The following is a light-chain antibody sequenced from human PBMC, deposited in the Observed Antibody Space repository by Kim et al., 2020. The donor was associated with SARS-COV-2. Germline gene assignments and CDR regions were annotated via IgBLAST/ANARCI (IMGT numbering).Light chain of an antibody. V-gene: IGKV3-20*01. CDR2: CAS. CDR3: QQYGTSPLT. J-gene: IGKJ4*01. Sequence: SPGERATLPCRPTQSLFSFLACYQQKPVLAPRLLIYCASSRVTGIPDRFSGSGSGTDFTLTISRLKPEDSAVYFCQQYGTSPLTFGGGTKVDIK. CDR1: QSLFSF.